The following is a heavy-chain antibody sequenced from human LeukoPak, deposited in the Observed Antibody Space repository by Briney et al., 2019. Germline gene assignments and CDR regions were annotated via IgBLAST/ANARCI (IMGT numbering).Heavy chain of an antibody. CDR1: GVSISSSSYY. Sequence: PSETLSLTCAVSGVSISSSSYYWGWIRQPRGKGLEWIGSLYYSGSTYYNPSLKSRVTISVDTSKNQFSLKLSSVTAADTAVFYCATSPDDSSGYRFDYWGQGTLVTVSS. D-gene: IGHD3-22*01. CDR3: ATSPDDSSGYRFDY. CDR2: LYYSGST. V-gene: IGHV4-39*07. J-gene: IGHJ4*02.